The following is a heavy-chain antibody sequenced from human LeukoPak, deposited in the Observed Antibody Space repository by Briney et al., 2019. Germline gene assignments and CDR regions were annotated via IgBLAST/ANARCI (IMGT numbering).Heavy chain of an antibody. D-gene: IGHD3-10*01. CDR1: GFTFSSYW. CDR3: ARTYYPISYYFDY. CDR2: INTDGSST. V-gene: IGHV3-74*01. Sequence: GGSLRLSCAASGFTFSSYWMHWVRQAPGKGLVWVSRINTDGSSTSYADSVKGRFTISRDNAKNTLSLQMNSLRTEDTAVYYCARTYYPISYYFDYWGQGTLVTVSS. J-gene: IGHJ4*02.